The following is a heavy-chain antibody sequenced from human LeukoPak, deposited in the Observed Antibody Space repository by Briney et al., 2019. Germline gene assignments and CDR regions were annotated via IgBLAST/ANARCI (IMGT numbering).Heavy chain of an antibody. Sequence: GGSLRLSCAASGFTFSSYWMNWVRQAPGKGLEWVGRIKTKTDGGTVDYAAPVKGRFIISRDDPTASLYLQMSSLRTEDTAVYYCTTSVYWGQGILVTVSS. J-gene: IGHJ4*02. V-gene: IGHV3-15*01. CDR3: TTSVY. CDR2: IKTKTDGGTV. CDR1: GFTFSSYW. D-gene: IGHD5/OR15-5a*01.